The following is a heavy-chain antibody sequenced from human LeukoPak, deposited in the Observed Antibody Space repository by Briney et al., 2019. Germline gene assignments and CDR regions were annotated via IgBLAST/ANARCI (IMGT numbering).Heavy chain of an antibody. CDR1: GGSISSYY. D-gene: IGHD3-10*01. J-gene: IGHJ6*04. V-gene: IGHV4-59*01. Sequence: SETLSLTCTVSGGSISSYYWSWIRQPPGKGLEWIGYIYYSGSTNYNPSLKSRVTISVDTSKNQFSLKLSSVTAADTAVYYCARDRGWFGELFEAYYYYGMDVWGKGTTVTVSS. CDR3: ARDRGWFGELFEAYYYYGMDV. CDR2: IYYSGST.